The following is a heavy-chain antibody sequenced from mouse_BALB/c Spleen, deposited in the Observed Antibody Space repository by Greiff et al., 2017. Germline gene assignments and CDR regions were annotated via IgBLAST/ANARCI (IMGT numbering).Heavy chain of an antibody. D-gene: IGHD2-1*01. V-gene: IGHV5-17*02. CDR2: ISSGSSTI. J-gene: IGHJ4*01. Sequence: LVESGGGLVQPGGSRKLSCAASGFTFSSFGMHWVRQAPEKGLEWVAYISSGSSTIYYADTVKGRFTISRDNPKNTLFLQMTSLRSEDTAMYYCARGGYYGNSGGYAMDYWGQGTSVTVSS. CDR1: GFTFSSFG. CDR3: ARGGYYGNSGGYAMDY.